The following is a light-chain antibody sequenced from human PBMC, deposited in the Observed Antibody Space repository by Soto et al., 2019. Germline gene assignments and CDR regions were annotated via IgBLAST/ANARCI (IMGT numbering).Light chain of an antibody. V-gene: IGLV2-14*01. CDR2: EVS. CDR1: SSDVCGYNY. CDR3: SSYTNSSTHVV. Sequence: QSALTQPASVSGSPGQSITISCTGTSSDVCGYNYVSWYQQHPGKAPKLMIYEVSNRPSGVSNRFSGSKSGNTASLTISGLQAEDEADYYCSSYTNSSTHVVFGGGTKLTVL. J-gene: IGLJ2*01.